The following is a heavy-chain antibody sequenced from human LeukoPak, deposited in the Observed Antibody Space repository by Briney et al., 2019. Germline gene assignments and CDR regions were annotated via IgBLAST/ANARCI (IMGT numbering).Heavy chain of an antibody. V-gene: IGHV3-48*03. CDR1: GFTFSSYD. CDR2: ISSGGTSV. J-gene: IGHJ4*02. Sequence: GGSLRLSCAASGFTFSSYDMNWVRQAPGKGLEWVSYISSGGTSVYYADSVKGRFTISRDNAKNSLYLQMNSLRAEDTAVYYCARDRGCKHLFDYWGQGTLVTVSS. CDR3: ARDRGCKHLFDY. D-gene: IGHD2/OR15-2a*01.